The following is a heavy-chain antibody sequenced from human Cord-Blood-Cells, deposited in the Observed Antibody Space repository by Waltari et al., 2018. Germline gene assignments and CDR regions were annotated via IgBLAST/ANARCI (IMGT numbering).Heavy chain of an antibody. J-gene: IGHJ6*02. D-gene: IGHD6-6*01. V-gene: IGHV4-59*11. CDR3: AREEQLVGMDV. CDR2: IYYSGST. CDR1: GGSISSHH. Sequence: QVQLQESGPGLVKPSETLSLTCTVSGGSISSHHWSWIRQPPGKGLEWIGYIYYSGSTNYNPSLKSRVTISVDTSKNQFSLKLSSVTAADTAVYYCAREEQLVGMDVWGQGTTVTVSS.